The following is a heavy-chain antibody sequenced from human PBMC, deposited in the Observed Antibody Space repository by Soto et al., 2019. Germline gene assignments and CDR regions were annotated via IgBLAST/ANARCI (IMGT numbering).Heavy chain of an antibody. J-gene: IGHJ6*02. V-gene: IGHV4-4*07. CDR3: ARDREAGYNCYYGMDV. D-gene: IGHD6-19*01. CDR2: IYTSASI. CDR1: GADINTYS. Sequence: SETLSLTCSVSGADINTYSWTWIRQPAGKGLEWIGRIYTSASINYNPSLKGRVTLSVDTSTNQVSLRLASVTAADTAIYYCARDREAGYNCYYGMDVWGQGTTVTVSS.